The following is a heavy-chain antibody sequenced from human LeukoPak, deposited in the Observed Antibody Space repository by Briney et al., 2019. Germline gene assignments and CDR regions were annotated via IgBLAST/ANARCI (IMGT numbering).Heavy chain of an antibody. CDR2: ISWNSGSI. V-gene: IGHV3-9*01. CDR1: GFTFDDYA. J-gene: IGHJ4*02. D-gene: IGHD1-26*01. CDR3: ARGYSGSYRSDY. Sequence: GGSLRLSCAASGFTFDDYAMHWVRQAPGKGLEWVSGISWNSGSIGYADSVKGRFTISRDNAKNSLYLQMNSLRAEDTAVYYCARGYSGSYRSDYWGQGTLVTVSS.